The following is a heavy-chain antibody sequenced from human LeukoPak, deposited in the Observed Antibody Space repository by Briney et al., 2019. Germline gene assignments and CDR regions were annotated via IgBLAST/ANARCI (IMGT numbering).Heavy chain of an antibody. J-gene: IGHJ4*02. CDR3: AKNLPIVD. Sequence: GGSLRLSCAASGFTVGTNYMSWVRQAPGKGLEWVSVLYSGDSTYYADPVKGRFTISRDNSKNTLYLQMNSLRVEDTAVYYCAKNLPIVDWSQGTLVSVSS. CDR1: GFTVGTNY. V-gene: IGHV3-53*01. D-gene: IGHD2-15*01. CDR2: LYSGDST.